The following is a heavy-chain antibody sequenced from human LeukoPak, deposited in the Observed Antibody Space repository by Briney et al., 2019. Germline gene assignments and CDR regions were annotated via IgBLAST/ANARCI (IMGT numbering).Heavy chain of an antibody. CDR2: VNPNSGNT. CDR3: ARGGSQLERRAPRGP. CDR1: GYTFTSYD. D-gene: IGHD1-1*01. V-gene: IGHV1-8*01. J-gene: IGHJ5*02. Sequence: GASVKVSCKASGYTFTSYDINWVRQATGQGLEWLGWVNPNSGNTGYAQKFQGRVTMTRNTSISTAYMELSSLRSEDTAVYYCARGGSQLERRAPRGPWGQGTLVTVSS.